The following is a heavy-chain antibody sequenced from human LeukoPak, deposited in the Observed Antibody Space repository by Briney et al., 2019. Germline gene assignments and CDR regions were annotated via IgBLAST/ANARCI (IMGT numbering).Heavy chain of an antibody. CDR1: GGSISNFY. Sequence: SETLSLTCTVSGGSISNFYWSWIRQPPGKGLEWIGYIYYSGSTNYNPSLKSRVTISVDTSKNQFSLKLSSVTAADTAVYYCARGPDWGQGTLVTVSS. CDR3: ARGPD. J-gene: IGHJ4*02. V-gene: IGHV4-59*12. CDR2: IYYSGST.